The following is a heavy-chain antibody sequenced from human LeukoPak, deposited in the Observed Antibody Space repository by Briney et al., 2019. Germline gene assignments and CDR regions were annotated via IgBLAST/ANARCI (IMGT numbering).Heavy chain of an antibody. Sequence: KPSETLSLTCAVYGGSFSGYYWSWIRQPPGKGLEWIGEVNHSGSTNYNPSLKSRVTISVDTSKNQFSLKLSSVTAADTAVYYCARGFFSRSPRPFDYWGQGTLVTVSS. CDR2: VNHSGST. CDR1: GGSFSGYY. D-gene: IGHD6-13*01. V-gene: IGHV4-34*01. J-gene: IGHJ4*02. CDR3: ARGFFSRSPRPFDY.